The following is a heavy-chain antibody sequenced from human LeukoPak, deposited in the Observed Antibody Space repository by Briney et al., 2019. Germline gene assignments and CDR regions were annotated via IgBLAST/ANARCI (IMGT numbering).Heavy chain of an antibody. J-gene: IGHJ4*02. CDR3: ARDPETYYYDSSGYYPFDY. CDR2: INPNSDGT. Sequence: ASVKVSCKASGHTFTGYYMHWVRQAPGQGLEWMGRINPNSDGTNYAQKFQGRVTMTRDTSISTAYMELSRLRSDDTAVYYCARDPETYYYDSSGYYPFDYWGQGTLVTVSS. CDR1: GHTFTGYY. V-gene: IGHV1-2*06. D-gene: IGHD3-22*01.